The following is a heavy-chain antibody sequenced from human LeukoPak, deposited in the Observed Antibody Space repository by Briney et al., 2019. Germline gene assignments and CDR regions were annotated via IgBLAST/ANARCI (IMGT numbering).Heavy chain of an antibody. CDR1: GFIFNNYA. Sequence: GGSLRLSCAGSGFIFNNYAMSWVRQAPGKGLEWVSEISDSGGTTYYADSVKGRFTVSRDNPKNTAFLQMNSLRAEDTAVYYCARAMGTTGTTRNAFDIWGQGTMVTVSS. J-gene: IGHJ3*02. CDR3: ARAMGTTGTTRNAFDI. CDR2: ISDSGGTT. D-gene: IGHD1-1*01. V-gene: IGHV3-23*01.